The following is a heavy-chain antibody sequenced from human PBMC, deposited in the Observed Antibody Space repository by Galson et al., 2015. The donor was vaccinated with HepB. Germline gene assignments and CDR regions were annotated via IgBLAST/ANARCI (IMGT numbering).Heavy chain of an antibody. D-gene: IGHD2-15*01. Sequence: SVKVSCKASGYTFTSYGISWVRQAPGQGLEWMGWISAYNGNTNYAQKLQGRVTMTTDTSTSTAYMELRSLRSDDTAVYYCARAGLVVVAARGGDYWGQGTLVTVSS. CDR1: GYTFTSYG. J-gene: IGHJ4*02. CDR3: ARAGLVVVAARGGDY. CDR2: ISAYNGNT. V-gene: IGHV1-18*01.